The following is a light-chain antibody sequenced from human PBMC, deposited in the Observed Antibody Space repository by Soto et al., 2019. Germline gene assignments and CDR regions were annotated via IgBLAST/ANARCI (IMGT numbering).Light chain of an antibody. J-gene: IGKJ3*01. CDR3: QQSYSSPFT. CDR1: QSISSY. CDR2: AAS. V-gene: IGKV1-39*01. Sequence: DLPMTQSPSSLSASVGDRVTMTCRTSQSISSYLNWYQQKPGKAPNLLIYAASSLQSGVPSKFSGSGSGTDFTLTISSLQPEDFATYYCQQSYSSPFTFGPGTKVDIK.